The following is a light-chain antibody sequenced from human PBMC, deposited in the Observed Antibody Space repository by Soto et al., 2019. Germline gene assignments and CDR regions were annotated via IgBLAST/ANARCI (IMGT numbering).Light chain of an antibody. V-gene: IGKV1-39*01. CDR2: AAS. CDR1: QSISLF. J-gene: IGKJ1*01. Sequence: DIQMTQSPSSLSASVGDTVTITCRASQSISLFLNWYQQKPGKAPKLLIYAASSLQSEVPSRLTGNGSGTDFTLTISSLQPEDFETYYCHQTDSIPETFGQGTKVEIK. CDR3: HQTDSIPET.